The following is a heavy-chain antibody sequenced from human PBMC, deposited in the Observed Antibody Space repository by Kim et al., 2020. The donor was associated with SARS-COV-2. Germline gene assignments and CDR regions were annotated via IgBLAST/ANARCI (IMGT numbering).Heavy chain of an antibody. D-gene: IGHD2-2*02. V-gene: IGHV7-4-1*02. CDR1: GYTFTKFA. CDR3: AKVHCSSMSCYTAAYFNYYYGIDV. Sequence: ASVKVSCKASGYTFTKFAINWVRQAPGQGLEWMGWINANTGNPTYDQGFTGRFVFSLDTSVSTAYLQISSLQAEDTAVYYCAKVHCSSMSCYTAAYFNYYYGIDVWGQGTTVAVFS. J-gene: IGHJ6*02. CDR2: INANTGNP.